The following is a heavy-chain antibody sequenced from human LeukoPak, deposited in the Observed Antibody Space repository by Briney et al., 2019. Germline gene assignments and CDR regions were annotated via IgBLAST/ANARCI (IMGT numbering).Heavy chain of an antibody. CDR1: GGSISSSSYY. CDR2: IYYSGST. J-gene: IGHJ3*02. Sequence: PSETLSLTCTVSGGSISSSSYYWGWIRQPPGKGLEWIGSIYYSGSTYYNPSLKSRVTISVDTSKNQFSLKLSSVTAADTAVYYCASLVNYDFWSGRDAFDIWGQGTMVTVSS. D-gene: IGHD3-3*01. V-gene: IGHV4-39*01. CDR3: ASLVNYDFWSGRDAFDI.